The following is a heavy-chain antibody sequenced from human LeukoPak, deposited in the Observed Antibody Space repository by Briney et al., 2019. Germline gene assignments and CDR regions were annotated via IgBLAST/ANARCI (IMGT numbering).Heavy chain of an antibody. J-gene: IGHJ4*02. CDR3: ARRNTADASIDF. CDR1: GGSISGHW. CDR2: VYYSGGT. D-gene: IGHD2/OR15-2a*01. V-gene: IGHV4-59*08. Sequence: SETLSLTCTASGGSISGHWWSWIRQPPGKGLEWIGDVYYSGGTNYNPSLKSRLSISLDTSKNQFSLKLSSVTAADTAMYYCARRNTADASIDFWGQGTLVTASS.